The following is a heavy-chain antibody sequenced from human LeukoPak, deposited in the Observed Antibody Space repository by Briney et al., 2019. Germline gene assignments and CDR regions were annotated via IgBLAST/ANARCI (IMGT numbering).Heavy chain of an antibody. CDR3: ARSRRRGLMDLDP. J-gene: IGHJ5*02. CDR2: ISYDGSNK. V-gene: IGHV3-30-3*01. CDR1: GFTFSSYA. D-gene: IGHD3/OR15-3a*01. Sequence: SGGSLRLSCAASGFTFSSYAMHWVRQAPGKGLEWVAVISYDGSNKYYADSVKGRFTISRDNYKNTLYLQMNSLRAEDTAVYYCARSRRRGLMDLDPWAQGTLLTVSS.